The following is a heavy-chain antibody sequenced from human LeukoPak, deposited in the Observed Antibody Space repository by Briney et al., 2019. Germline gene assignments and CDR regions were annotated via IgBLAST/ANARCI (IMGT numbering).Heavy chain of an antibody. J-gene: IGHJ4*02. CDR3: ARDPPMVGSGYSGYETDY. Sequence: ASVKVSCKASGYTFTSYGISWVRQAPGQGLEWMGWISAYNGNTNYAQKLQGRVTTTTDTSTSTAYMELRSLRSDDTAVYYCARDPPMVGSGYSGYETDYWGQGTLVTVSS. V-gene: IGHV1-18*01. D-gene: IGHD5-12*01. CDR2: ISAYNGNT. CDR1: GYTFTSYG.